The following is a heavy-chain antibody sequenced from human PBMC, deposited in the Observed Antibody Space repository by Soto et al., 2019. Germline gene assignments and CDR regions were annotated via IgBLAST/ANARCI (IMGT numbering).Heavy chain of an antibody. Sequence: SETLSLTCTISGDTIRSDYWNWIRQPPGKRLEWIASIYYTGSTNYNPSLRSRVTMSLDTSKNQFSLKLISVTAADTAVYYCARGIEGWYQGRYYYGMDVWGQGTTVTVSS. CDR2: IYYTGST. CDR3: ARGIEGWYQGRYYYGMDV. D-gene: IGHD6-19*01. V-gene: IGHV4-59*01. J-gene: IGHJ6*02. CDR1: GDTIRSDY.